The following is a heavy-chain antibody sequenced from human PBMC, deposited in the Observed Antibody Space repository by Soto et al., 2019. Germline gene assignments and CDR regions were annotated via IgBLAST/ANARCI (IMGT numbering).Heavy chain of an antibody. Sequence: ASVKVSCKASGYTFTSYYMHWVRQAPGQGLEWMGIINPSGGSTSYAQKFQGRVTMTRDTSTSTVYMELSSLRSEDTAVYYCASPTYYYDSSGYSVAGYGMDVWGQGTTVTVSS. CDR3: ASPTYYYDSSGYSVAGYGMDV. CDR2: INPSGGST. J-gene: IGHJ6*02. V-gene: IGHV1-46*01. CDR1: GYTFTSYY. D-gene: IGHD3-22*01.